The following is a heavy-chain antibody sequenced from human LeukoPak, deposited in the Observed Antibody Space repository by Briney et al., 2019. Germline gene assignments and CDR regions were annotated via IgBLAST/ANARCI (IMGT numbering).Heavy chain of an antibody. CDR2: IYPSAGST. D-gene: IGHD3-10*01. Sequence: ASVKVSCKASGYTFTNYFMHWVRQAPGQGLEWMGLIYPSAGSTTYAQKFQGRVTMTRDTSTSTVYMELSSLRSEDTAVYYCARGSGSGNYYDAFNIWGQGTRVTVSS. J-gene: IGHJ3*02. CDR1: GYTFTNYF. CDR3: ARGSGSGNYYDAFNI. V-gene: IGHV1-46*01.